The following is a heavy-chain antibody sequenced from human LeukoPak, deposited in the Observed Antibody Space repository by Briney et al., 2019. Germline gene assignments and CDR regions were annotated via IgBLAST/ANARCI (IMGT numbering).Heavy chain of an antibody. J-gene: IGHJ6*02. D-gene: IGHD3-22*01. V-gene: IGHV1-2*06. Sequence: ASVKVSCKASGYTFTGYYMHWVRQAPGQGLEWMGRINPNSGGTNYAQKFQGRVTMTRDTSISTAYMELSRLRSDDTAVYYCAREPVGYYDRSGYYIMAMNYYYGMDVWGQGTTVTVSS. CDR2: INPNSGGT. CDR1: GYTFTGYY. CDR3: AREPVGYYDRSGYYIMAMNYYYGMDV.